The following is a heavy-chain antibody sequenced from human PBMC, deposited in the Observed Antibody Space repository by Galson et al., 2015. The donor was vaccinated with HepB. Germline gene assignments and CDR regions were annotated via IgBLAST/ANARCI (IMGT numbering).Heavy chain of an antibody. J-gene: IGHJ6*02. V-gene: IGHV3-7*01. Sequence: SLRLSCAASGFTFSSYWMSWVRQAPGKGLEWVANIKQDGSEKYYVDSVKGRFTISRDNSKNTLYLQMNSLRAEDTAVYYCARDRRRLRYGMDVWGQGTTVTVSS. CDR2: IKQDGSEK. CDR1: GFTFSSYW. CDR3: ARDRRRLRYGMDV.